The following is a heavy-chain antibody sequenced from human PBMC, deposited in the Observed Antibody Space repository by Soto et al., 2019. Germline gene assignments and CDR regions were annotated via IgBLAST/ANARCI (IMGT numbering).Heavy chain of an antibody. CDR1: GFTFSSYG. V-gene: IGHV3-30*03. CDR3: ARDQGIAVAVFDY. Sequence: GGSLRLSCAASGFTFSSYGMHWVRQAPGKGLEWVAIISYDEINKYYADSVKGRFTISRDNSKNTLYLQMNSLRAEDTAVYYCARDQGIAVAVFDYWGQGTLVTVSS. D-gene: IGHD6-19*01. CDR2: ISYDEINK. J-gene: IGHJ4*02.